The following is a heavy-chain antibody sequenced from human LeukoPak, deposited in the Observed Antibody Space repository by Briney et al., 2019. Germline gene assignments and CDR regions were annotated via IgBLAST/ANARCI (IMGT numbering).Heavy chain of an antibody. Sequence: GGSLRLSCAASGFTFSSYSMTWVRQAPGKGLEWVSYISSSSSTIYYADSVKGRFTISRDNAKNSLYLQMNSLRDEDTAVYYCARDDYGDYHLGYYGMDVWGQGTTVTVSS. D-gene: IGHD4-17*01. CDR1: GFTFSSYS. CDR3: ARDDYGDYHLGYYGMDV. J-gene: IGHJ6*02. CDR2: ISSSSSTI. V-gene: IGHV3-48*02.